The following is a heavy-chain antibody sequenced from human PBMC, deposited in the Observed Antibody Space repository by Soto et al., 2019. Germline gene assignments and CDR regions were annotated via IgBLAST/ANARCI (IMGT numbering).Heavy chain of an antibody. CDR2: IYYSGST. J-gene: IGHJ4*02. V-gene: IGHV4-61*01. D-gene: IGHD2-15*01. CDR3: ARSAGGYCSGGSCYPVDY. CDR1: GGSVSSGSYY. Sequence: SETLSLTCTVSGGSVSSGSYYWSWIRQPPGKGLEWIGHIYYSGSTNYNPSLKSRVTISVDTSKNQFSLKLSSVTAADTAVYYCARSAGGYCSGGSCYPVDYWGQGTLVTVS.